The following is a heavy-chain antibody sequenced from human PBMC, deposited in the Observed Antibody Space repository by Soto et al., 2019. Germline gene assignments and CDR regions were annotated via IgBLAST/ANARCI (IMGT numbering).Heavy chain of an antibody. D-gene: IGHD1-20*01. CDR3: ARANNWNEFDY. CDR2: IHSSGSTI. J-gene: IGHJ4*02. CDR1: GFTFSDYY. V-gene: IGHV3-11*01. Sequence: GSLRLSCAASGFTFSDYYMSWIRQAPGKGLEWVSHIHSSGSTIYYADSVKGRFTISRDNAKNSLYLQMNSLRAEDTAVYYCARANNWNEFDYRGQGTLVTVSS.